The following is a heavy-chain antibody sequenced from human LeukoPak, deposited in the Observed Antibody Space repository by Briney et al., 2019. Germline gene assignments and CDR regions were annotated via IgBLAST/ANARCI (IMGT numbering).Heavy chain of an antibody. Sequence: GSLRLSCAASGFTFSSYSMNWGRQAPGKGLEWVSSISSSSYIYYADSVKGRFTISRDNAKNSLYLQMNSLRAEDTAVYYCARESTVTGGISYFDYWGQGTLVTVSS. J-gene: IGHJ4*02. CDR2: ISSSSYI. V-gene: IGHV3-21*01. CDR3: ARESTVTGGISYFDY. D-gene: IGHD4-17*01. CDR1: GFTFSSYS.